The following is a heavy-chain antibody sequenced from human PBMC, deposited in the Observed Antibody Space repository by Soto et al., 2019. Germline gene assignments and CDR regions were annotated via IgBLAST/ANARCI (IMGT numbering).Heavy chain of an antibody. CDR3: AKPPRSSGYSWFEP. J-gene: IGHJ5*02. CDR1: GFTFSSYA. D-gene: IGHD3-22*01. V-gene: IGHV3-23*01. Sequence: LRLSCAASGFTFSSYAMSWVRQAPGKGLEWVSAISGSGGSTYYADSVKGRFTISRDNSKNTLYLQMNSLRAEDTAVYYCAKPPRSSGYSWFEPWGQGTLVTVSS. CDR2: ISGSGGST.